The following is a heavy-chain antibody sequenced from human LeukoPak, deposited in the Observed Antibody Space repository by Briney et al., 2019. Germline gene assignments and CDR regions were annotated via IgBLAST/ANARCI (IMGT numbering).Heavy chain of an antibody. V-gene: IGHV1-18*01. CDR2: ISAYNGNT. D-gene: IGHD2-15*01. Sequence: AASVKVSCKASGYTFTSYGISWVRQAPGQGLEWMGGISAYNGNTNYAQKLQGRVTMTTDTSTSTAYMELRSLRSGDTAVYYCARGGYCSGGSCNEEYGWFDPWGQGTLVTVSS. CDR3: ARGGYCSGGSCNEEYGWFDP. J-gene: IGHJ5*02. CDR1: GYTFTSYG.